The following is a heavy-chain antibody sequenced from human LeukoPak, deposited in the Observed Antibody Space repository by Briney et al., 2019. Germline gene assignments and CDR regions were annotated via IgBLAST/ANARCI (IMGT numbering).Heavy chain of an antibody. J-gene: IGHJ4*02. CDR3: ARGGLYGYDVFDY. CDR2: ISSSSTTI. Sequence: GVSLRLTWAAAGFSFSRWRVDWIRRAPGNGPSGISYISSSSTTIYYADSVKGRFTISRDNGRNSLYLQMNSLRVEDTAVYHCARGGLYGYDVFDYWGQGTLVIVSS. V-gene: IGHV3-48*01. CDR1: GFSFSRWR. D-gene: IGHD5-12*01.